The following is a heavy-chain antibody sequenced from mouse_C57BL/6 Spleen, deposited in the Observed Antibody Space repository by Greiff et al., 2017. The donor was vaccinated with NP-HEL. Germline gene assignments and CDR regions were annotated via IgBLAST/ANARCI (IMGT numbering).Heavy chain of an antibody. D-gene: IGHD3-2*02. CDR1: GYTFTDYY. CDR3: ARSETAQAKFAY. V-gene: IGHV1-26*01. J-gene: IGHJ3*01. Sequence: VQLQQSGPELVKPGASVKISCKASGYTFTDYYMNWVKQSHGKSLEWIGDINPNNGGTSYNQKFKGKATLTVDKSSSTAYIELRSLTSEDSAVYYCARSETAQAKFAYWGQGTLVTVSA. CDR2: INPNNGGT.